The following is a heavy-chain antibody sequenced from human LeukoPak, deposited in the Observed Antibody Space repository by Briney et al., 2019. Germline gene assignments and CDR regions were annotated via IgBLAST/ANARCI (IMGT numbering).Heavy chain of an antibody. V-gene: IGHV4-34*01. CDR1: GGSFSGYY. Sequence: SETLSLTCAVYGGSFSGYYWSWIRQPPGKGLEWIGEINHSGSTNYNPSLKSRVTISVDTSKNQFSLKLSSVTAADTAVYYCARGPRLWFGEFYYYYGMDVWGQGTTVTVSS. D-gene: IGHD3-10*01. CDR2: INHSGST. CDR3: ARGPRLWFGEFYYYYGMDV. J-gene: IGHJ6*02.